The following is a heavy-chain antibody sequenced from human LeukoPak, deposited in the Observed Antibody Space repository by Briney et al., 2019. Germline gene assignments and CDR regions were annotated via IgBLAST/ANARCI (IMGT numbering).Heavy chain of an antibody. CDR1: GFTFSSYW. CDR3: ARDDTGYSGGWSRDFDY. D-gene: IGHD6-19*01. J-gene: IGHJ4*02. V-gene: IGHV4-39*02. CDR2: IYYSGSI. Sequence: GSLRLSCAASGFTFSSYWMSWVRQAPGKGLEWIGSIYYSGSIFYNPSLKSRVTISIDTSKNHFSLKLSSVTAADTAVYYCARDDTGYSGGWSRDFDYWGQGTLVTVSS.